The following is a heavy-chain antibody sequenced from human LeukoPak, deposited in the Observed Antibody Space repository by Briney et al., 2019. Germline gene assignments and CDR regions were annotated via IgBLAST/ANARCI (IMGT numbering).Heavy chain of an antibody. CDR2: INHSGST. CDR1: GGSFSGYY. Sequence: SETLSLTCAVYGGSFSGYYWSWIRQPPGKGLEWIGEINHSGSTNYNPSLKSRVTISVDTSKNQFSLKLSSVTAADTAVYYCARAGGYGLIDYWGQGTMVTVSS. CDR3: ARAGGYGLIDY. D-gene: IGHD5-18*01. J-gene: IGHJ4*02. V-gene: IGHV4-34*01.